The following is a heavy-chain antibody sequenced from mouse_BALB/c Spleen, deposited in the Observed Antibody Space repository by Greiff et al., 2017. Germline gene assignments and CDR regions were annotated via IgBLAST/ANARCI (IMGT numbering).Heavy chain of an antibody. V-gene: IGHV5-12-1*01. Sequence: EVKLVESGGGLVKPGGSLKLSCVASGFAFSSYDMSWVRQTPEKRLEWVAYISSGGGSTYYPDTVKGRFTISRDNAKNTLYLQMSSLKSEDTAMYYCARQDGYYRFAYWGQGTLVTVSA. CDR2: ISSGGGST. J-gene: IGHJ3*01. CDR1: GFAFSSYD. CDR3: ARQDGYYRFAY. D-gene: IGHD2-3*01.